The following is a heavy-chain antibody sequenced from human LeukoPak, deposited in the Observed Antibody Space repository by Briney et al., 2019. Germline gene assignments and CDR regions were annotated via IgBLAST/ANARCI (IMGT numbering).Heavy chain of an antibody. Sequence: ASVKVSCKASGYTFTGYYMHWVRQAPGQGLEWMGWINPNSGGTNYAQKFQGRVTMTRDTSISTAYMELSRLRSDDTAVYYCARSQLGYSSSWYYFDYWGQGTLATVSS. V-gene: IGHV1-2*02. CDR1: GYTFTGYY. CDR2: INPNSGGT. CDR3: ARSQLGYSSSWYYFDY. J-gene: IGHJ4*02. D-gene: IGHD6-13*01.